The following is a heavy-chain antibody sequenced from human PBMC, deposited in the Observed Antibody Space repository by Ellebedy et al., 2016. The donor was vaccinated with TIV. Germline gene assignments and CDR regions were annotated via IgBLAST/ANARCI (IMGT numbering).Heavy chain of an antibody. Sequence: GESLKISCAASGFIFSGYVMSWVRQAPGKGLEWVSVIYSGGSAYYADSVKGRFTISRDNSKNTVYLQMNSLRVEDTAVYYCARLSEKDVWGQGTTVTVSS. CDR3: ARLSEKDV. D-gene: IGHD4/OR15-4a*01. V-gene: IGHV3-53*01. CDR1: GFIFSGYV. J-gene: IGHJ6*02. CDR2: IYSGGSA.